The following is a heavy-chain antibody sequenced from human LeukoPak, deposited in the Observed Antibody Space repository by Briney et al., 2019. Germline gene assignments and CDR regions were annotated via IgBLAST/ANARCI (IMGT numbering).Heavy chain of an antibody. V-gene: IGHV3-13*04. D-gene: IGHD6-19*01. Sequence: GRSLRLSCAASGFTFSSYDMHWVRQATGKGLEWVSAIGTAGDTYYPGSVKGRFTISRENAKNFLYLQMNSLRAGDTAVYYCARGTPYSSGLGFDPWGQGTLVTVSS. CDR3: ARGTPYSSGLGFDP. J-gene: IGHJ5*02. CDR1: GFTFSSYD. CDR2: IGTAGDT.